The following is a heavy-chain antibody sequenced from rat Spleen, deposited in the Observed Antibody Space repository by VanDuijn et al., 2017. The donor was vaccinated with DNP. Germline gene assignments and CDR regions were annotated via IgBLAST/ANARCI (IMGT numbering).Heavy chain of an antibody. Sequence: EVQVLESGGGLVQPGNSLKLTCVTSGFTFSSAWMHWVRQSPEKQLEWVAQIKVRSNNYATYYADSVKGRFTISRDDSKSSVYLQMNSLKEEDTAIYYCTWEGPYTWFAYWGQGTLVTVSS. J-gene: IGHJ3*01. CDR1: GFTFSSAW. CDR3: TWEGPYTWFAY. V-gene: IGHV6-8*01. CDR2: IKVRSNNYAT. D-gene: IGHD1-11*01.